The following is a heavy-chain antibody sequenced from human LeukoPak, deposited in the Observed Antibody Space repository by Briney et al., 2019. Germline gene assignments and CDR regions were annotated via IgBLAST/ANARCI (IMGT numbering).Heavy chain of an antibody. Sequence: ASVKVSCKASGYTFTSYGISWVRQAPGQGLEWMGWISAYNGNTNYAQRLQGRVTMTTGTSTSTAYMELRSLRSDDTAVYYCARGSGGYYDILTGYSTTDYWGQGTLVTVSS. CDR1: GYTFTSYG. J-gene: IGHJ4*02. D-gene: IGHD3-9*01. CDR2: ISAYNGNT. V-gene: IGHV1-18*01. CDR3: ARGSGGYYDILTGYSTTDY.